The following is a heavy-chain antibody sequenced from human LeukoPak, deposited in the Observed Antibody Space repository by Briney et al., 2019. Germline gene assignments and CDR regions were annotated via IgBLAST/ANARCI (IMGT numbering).Heavy chain of an antibody. CDR1: SGSTSSGGYY. Sequence: SETLSLTCTVSSGSTSSGGYYWSWIRQHPGKGLEWIGYIYYSGSTYYNPSLKSRVTISVDTSKNQFSLKLSSVTAADTAVYYCARVVPDAHYYYYGMDVWGQGTTVTVSS. J-gene: IGHJ6*02. V-gene: IGHV4-31*03. CDR3: ARVVPDAHYYYYGMDV. D-gene: IGHD1-26*01. CDR2: IYYSGST.